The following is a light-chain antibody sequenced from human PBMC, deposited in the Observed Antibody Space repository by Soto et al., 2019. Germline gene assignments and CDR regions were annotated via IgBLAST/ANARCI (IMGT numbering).Light chain of an antibody. Sequence: EIVLTQSSVTLSLSPGERATPSCRASQSINNYLAWYQQKPGQAPRLLIYDASNRATGIPARFSGSGSGTDFTLTISSLEPEDSAVYYCQQRNIWPPVTFGQGTRLEIK. CDR3: QQRNIWPPVT. CDR2: DAS. V-gene: IGKV3-11*01. CDR1: QSINNY. J-gene: IGKJ5*01.